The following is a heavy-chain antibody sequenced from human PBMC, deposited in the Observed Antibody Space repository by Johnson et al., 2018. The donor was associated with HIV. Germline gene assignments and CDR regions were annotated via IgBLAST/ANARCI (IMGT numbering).Heavy chain of an antibody. Sequence: EVQLVESGGGLVQPGGSLRLSCAASGFTFSSYAMSWVRQAPGKGLEWVPVIYSGGSTYYADSVKGRCTISRDNSKNTLYLQMNSLRAEDTAVYYCARDDTTMHGFDIWGQGTMVTVSS. CDR3: ARDDTTMHGFDI. CDR1: GFTFSSYA. V-gene: IGHV3-66*01. D-gene: IGHD5-12*01. CDR2: IYSGGST. J-gene: IGHJ3*02.